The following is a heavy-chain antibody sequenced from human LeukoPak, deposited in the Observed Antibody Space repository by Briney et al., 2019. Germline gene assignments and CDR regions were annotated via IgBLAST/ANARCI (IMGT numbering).Heavy chain of an antibody. V-gene: IGHV3-23*01. CDR2: ISGSGGST. CDR1: GFTFSSYA. D-gene: IGHD2-2*01. CDR3: ARATDPRHAPFDY. Sequence: HPGGSLRLSCAASGFTFSSYAMSWVRQAPGKGLEWVSAISGSGGSTYYADSVKGRFTISRDNSKNTLYLQMNSLRAEDTAVYYCARATDPRHAPFDYWGQGTLVTVSS. J-gene: IGHJ4*02.